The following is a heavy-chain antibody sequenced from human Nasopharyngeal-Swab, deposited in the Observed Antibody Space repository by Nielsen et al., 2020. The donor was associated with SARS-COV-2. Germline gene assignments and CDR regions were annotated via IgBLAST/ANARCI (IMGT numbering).Heavy chain of an antibody. D-gene: IGHD3-22*01. CDR3: ARDDSSGYYSFFDY. J-gene: IGHJ4*02. CDR2: IWYDGSNK. CDR1: GFIFSSYG. V-gene: IGHV3-33*01. Sequence: GESLKISCEASGFIFSSYGMHWVRQAPGKGLEWVAVIWYDGSNKYYADSVKGRFTISRDNSKNTLYLQMNSLRAEDTAVYYCARDDSSGYYSFFDYWGQGTLVTVSS.